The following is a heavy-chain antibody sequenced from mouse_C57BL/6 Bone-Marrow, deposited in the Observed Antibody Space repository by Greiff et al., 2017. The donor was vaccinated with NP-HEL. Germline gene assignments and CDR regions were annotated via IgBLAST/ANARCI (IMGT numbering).Heavy chain of an antibody. D-gene: IGHD2-1*01. V-gene: IGHV3-6*01. CDR3: ARDLLWSWFAY. Sequence: EVQVVESGPGLVKPSQSLSLTCSVTGYSITSGYYWNWIRQFPGNKLEWMGYISYDGSNNYNPSLKNRISITRDTSKNQFYLKLNSVTTEDTATYYCARDLLWSWFAYWGQGTLVTVSA. CDR1: GYSITSGYY. J-gene: IGHJ3*01. CDR2: ISYDGSN.